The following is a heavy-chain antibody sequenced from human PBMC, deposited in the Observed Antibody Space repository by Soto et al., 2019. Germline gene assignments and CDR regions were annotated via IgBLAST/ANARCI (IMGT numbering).Heavy chain of an antibody. V-gene: IGHV4-59*08. CDR3: ARFNCYFDL. J-gene: IGHJ2*01. CDR1: GGSISSYY. CDR2: IYYSGST. Sequence: QVQLQESGPGLVKPSETLSLTCTVSGGSISSYYWSWIRQPPGKGLQWIGYIYYSGSTHYNPSLKGRVTISVDTSKDQFSLKLRSVTAADTAVYYCARFNCYFDLWGRGTLVTVSS.